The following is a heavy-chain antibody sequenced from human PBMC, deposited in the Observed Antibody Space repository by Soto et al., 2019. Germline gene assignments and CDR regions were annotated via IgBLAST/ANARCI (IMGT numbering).Heavy chain of an antibody. V-gene: IGHV4-31*03. CDR1: GGSISSGGYY. J-gene: IGHJ3*02. CDR3: ARGSVTMTTVTTGIFGAFDI. D-gene: IGHD4-17*01. Sequence: PSETLSLTCTVSGGSISSGGYYWSWIRQHPGKGLEWIGYIYYSGSTYYNPSLKSRVTISVDTSKNQFSLKLSSVTAADTAVNYCARGSVTMTTVTTGIFGAFDIWGQGTMVTVSS. CDR2: IYYSGST.